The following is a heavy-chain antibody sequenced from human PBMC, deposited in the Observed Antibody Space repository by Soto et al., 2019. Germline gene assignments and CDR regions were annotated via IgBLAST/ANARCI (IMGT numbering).Heavy chain of an antibody. CDR2: IGAARDP. D-gene: IGHD2-2*02. Sequence: PGGSLRLSCATSGFTFSNFDTHWVRQVPGKGLEWVSAIGAARDPYYLGSVKGRFTISRESAKNSVYLQMNDLRAGDSAVYYCARAYTGRLPRRADYYYAMDVWGQGTTVTVSS. CDR1: GFTFSNFD. V-gene: IGHV3-13*05. CDR3: ARAYTGRLPRRADYYYAMDV. J-gene: IGHJ6*02.